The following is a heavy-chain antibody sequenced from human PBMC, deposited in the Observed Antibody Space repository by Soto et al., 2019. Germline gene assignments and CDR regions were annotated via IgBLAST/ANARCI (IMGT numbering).Heavy chain of an antibody. J-gene: IGHJ4*02. Sequence: KTSETVSLTCTVSGGSIGSGDYYWSWILQPPGKGLEWIGSIYYSGSTYYNPSLKSRVTISVDTSKNQFSLKLNSVTAADTAVYYCASRHSSPYFDYWGQGTLVTVSS. CDR3: ASRHSSPYFDY. V-gene: IGHV4-30-4*01. D-gene: IGHD6-13*01. CDR1: GGSIGSGDYY. CDR2: IYYSGST.